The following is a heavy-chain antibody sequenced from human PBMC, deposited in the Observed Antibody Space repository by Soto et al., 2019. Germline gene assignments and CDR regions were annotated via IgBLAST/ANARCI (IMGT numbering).Heavy chain of an antibody. V-gene: IGHV1-69*06. CDR3: AADAHQDDFWSSYPYYFYSMDV. J-gene: IGHJ6*02. Sequence: ASVKVSCKTSGGTFGNSAISWVRQAPGQGLEWMGGIIPSFATGNSAPEFQGRLTITADKSTTTAYMELRSLRPEDTAMYYCAADAHQDDFWSSYPYYFYSMDVWGQGTTVTVSS. CDR2: IIPSFATG. CDR1: GGTFGNSA. D-gene: IGHD3-3*01.